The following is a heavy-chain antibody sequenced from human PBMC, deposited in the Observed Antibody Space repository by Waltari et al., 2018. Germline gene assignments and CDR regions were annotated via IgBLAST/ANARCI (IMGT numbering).Heavy chain of an antibody. D-gene: IGHD1-7*01. CDR2: IYYSGST. CDR3: ARDHRYNWNYWWFDP. Sequence: QVQLQESGPGLVKPSETLSLTCTVSGGSISSYYWSWIRQPPGKGLEWIGYIYYSGSTNYNPSLKSRVTISVDTSKNQFSLKLSSVTAADTAVYYCARDHRYNWNYWWFDPWGQGTLVTVSS. V-gene: IGHV4-59*01. CDR1: GGSISSYY. J-gene: IGHJ5*02.